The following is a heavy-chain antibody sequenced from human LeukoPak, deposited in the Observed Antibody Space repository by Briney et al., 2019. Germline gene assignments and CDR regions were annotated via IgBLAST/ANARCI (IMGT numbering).Heavy chain of an antibody. CDR2: IDWDDNE. CDR1: GFSLSTSGMC. J-gene: IGHJ3*02. Sequence: SGPTLVNPTQTLTLTCTFSGFSLSTSGMCVSWIRQPPGKALEWLALIDWDDNEYYSTSLKTRLTISKDTSKNQVVLTMTNMDPVDTATYYCARMGHSSGWCLIDAFDIWGQGTMVTVSS. D-gene: IGHD6-19*01. CDR3: ARMGHSSGWCLIDAFDI. V-gene: IGHV2-70*01.